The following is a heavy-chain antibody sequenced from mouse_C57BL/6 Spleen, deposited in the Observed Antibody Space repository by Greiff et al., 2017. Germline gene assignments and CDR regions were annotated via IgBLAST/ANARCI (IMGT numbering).Heavy chain of an antibody. V-gene: IGHV5-4*01. CDR1: GFTFSSYA. CDR3: ARARSGDY. J-gene: IGHJ2*01. CDR2: ISDGGSYT. D-gene: IGHD3-1*01. Sequence: EVQVVESGGGLVKPGGSLKLSCAASGFTFSSYAMSWVRQTPGKRLEWVATISDGGSYTYYPDNVKGRFTISRDNAKNNLYLQMSHLKSEDTAMYYCARARSGDYWGQGTTLTVSS.